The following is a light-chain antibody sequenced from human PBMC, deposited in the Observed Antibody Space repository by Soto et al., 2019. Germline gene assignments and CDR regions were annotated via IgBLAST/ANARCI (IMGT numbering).Light chain of an antibody. CDR1: QTSSSW. V-gene: IGKV1-5*03. Sequence: DIQMTQSPSILSTSVGESVTITCRASQTSSSWLAWYQQKPGKAPKLLISKASSLESGVPSRFSGSGSGTEFTLTISSLQSDDFASYFCQQYNSYPWTFGQGTKVEIK. J-gene: IGKJ1*01. CDR2: KAS. CDR3: QQYNSYPWT.